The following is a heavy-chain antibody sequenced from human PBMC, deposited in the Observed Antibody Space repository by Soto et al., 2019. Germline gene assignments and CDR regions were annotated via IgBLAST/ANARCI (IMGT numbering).Heavy chain of an antibody. Sequence: GGSLRLSCAASGFTFSSYAMSWVRQAPGKGLEWVSGISGNGGSTYYADSVKGRFTISRDNSKIMLYLQMNSLRAEDTAIYYCAERLYSGGWDPDLDYWGQGTLVTVSS. CDR3: AERLYSGGWDPDLDY. J-gene: IGHJ4*02. CDR2: ISGNGGST. V-gene: IGHV3-23*01. D-gene: IGHD6-19*01. CDR1: GFTFSSYA.